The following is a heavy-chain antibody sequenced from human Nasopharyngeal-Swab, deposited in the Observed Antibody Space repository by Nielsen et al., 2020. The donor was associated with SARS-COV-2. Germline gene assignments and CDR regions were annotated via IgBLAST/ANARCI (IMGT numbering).Heavy chain of an antibody. J-gene: IGHJ6*03. CDR2: ISYDGSNK. Sequence: WIRQPPGKGLEWVAVISYDGSNKYYADSVKGRFTISRHNSKNTLYLQMNSLRAEDTAVYYCARLSGSFYMDVWGKGTTVTVSS. V-gene: IGHV3-30*03. CDR3: ARLSGSFYMDV. D-gene: IGHD3-10*01.